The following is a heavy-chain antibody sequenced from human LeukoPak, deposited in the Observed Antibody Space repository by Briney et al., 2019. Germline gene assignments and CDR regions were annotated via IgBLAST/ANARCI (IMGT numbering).Heavy chain of an antibody. J-gene: IGHJ4*02. Sequence: PGGSLRLSCAASGFSFNTYWMSWVRQAPGKGLEWVANIGQDGTEKHHVDSVRGRFTISRDNAKNSVFLQMNSLRAEDTAVYYCARDRDGKDYWGQGTLVTGSS. CDR2: IGQDGTEK. CDR1: GFSFNTYW. CDR3: ARDRDGKDY. D-gene: IGHD1-1*01. V-gene: IGHV3-7*03.